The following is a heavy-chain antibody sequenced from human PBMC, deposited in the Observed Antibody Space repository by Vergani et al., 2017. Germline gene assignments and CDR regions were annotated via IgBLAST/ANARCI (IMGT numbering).Heavy chain of an antibody. V-gene: IGHV3-53*02. J-gene: IGHJ4*02. CDR2: IYSGGST. Sequence: EVQLVETGGGLIQPGGSLRLSCAASGFTVSSNYMSWVRQAPGKGLEWVSVIYSGGSTYYADSVKGRFTISRDNYKNTLYLQLNSLRAEDTAVYYCARRIVGATMEYFDYWGQGTLVTVSS. CDR1: GFTVSSNY. CDR3: ARRIVGATMEYFDY. D-gene: IGHD1-26*01.